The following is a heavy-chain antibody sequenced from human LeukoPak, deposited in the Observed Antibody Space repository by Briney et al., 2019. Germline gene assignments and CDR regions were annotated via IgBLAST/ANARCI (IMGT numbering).Heavy chain of an antibody. CDR2: ISPSGGST. CDR3: ARDNSVRDEAWWFTP. Sequence: ASVKVSCKAFGYTFTSNYMHWVRQAPGQGPEWMGVISPSGGSTTYARKFQGRVTLTRDMSTSTDYLELSSLRSEDTAVYYCARDNSVRDEAWWFTPWGQGTLVTVSS. V-gene: IGHV1-46*01. CDR1: GYTFTSNY. D-gene: IGHD2-15*01. J-gene: IGHJ5*02.